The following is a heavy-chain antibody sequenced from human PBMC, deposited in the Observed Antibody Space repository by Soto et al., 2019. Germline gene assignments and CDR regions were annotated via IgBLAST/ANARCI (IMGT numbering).Heavy chain of an antibody. J-gene: IGHJ6*02. CDR3: ARDSPGGDIVVVPAAATPTPVYDMDV. CDR1: GFTFSSYG. V-gene: IGHV3-33*01. CDR2: IWYDGSNK. D-gene: IGHD2-2*01. Sequence: GGSLRLSCAASGFTFSSYGMHWVRQAPGKGLEWVAVIWYDGSNKYYADSVKGRFTISRDNSKNTLYLQMNSLRAEDTAVYYCARDSPGGDIVVVPAAATPTPVYDMDVWDQGTTVTVSS.